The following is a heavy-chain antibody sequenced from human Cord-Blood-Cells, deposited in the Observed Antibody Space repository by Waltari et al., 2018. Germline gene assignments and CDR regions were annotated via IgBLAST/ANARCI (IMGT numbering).Heavy chain of an antibody. CDR1: GYTFTSYG. J-gene: IGHJ4*02. CDR3: ARATKAGTDDY. CDR2: ISTYNVNT. D-gene: IGHD6-13*01. V-gene: IGHV1-18*01. Sequence: QVQLVQSGAEVKKPGASVKVSCKASGYTFTSYGISWVRQAPGQGLEWMGWISTYNVNTNYAQKLQGRVTMTTGTSSSTAYIELRSLRSDDTAVYYCARATKAGTDDYWGQGTLVTVSS.